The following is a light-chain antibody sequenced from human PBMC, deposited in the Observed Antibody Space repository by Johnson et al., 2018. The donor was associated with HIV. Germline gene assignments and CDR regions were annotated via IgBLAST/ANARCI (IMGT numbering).Light chain of an antibody. CDR1: SSNIGNNY. V-gene: IGLV1-51*01. Sequence: QSVLTQPPSVSAAPGQKVTISCSGSSSNIGNNYVSWYQQLQGTAPKLLIYDNNKRPSGIPDRFSGSKSGTSATLAITGLQTGDEADYYCGTWDSSLSTYVIGTGIKVTVL. CDR3: GTWDSSLSTYV. CDR2: DNN. J-gene: IGLJ1*01.